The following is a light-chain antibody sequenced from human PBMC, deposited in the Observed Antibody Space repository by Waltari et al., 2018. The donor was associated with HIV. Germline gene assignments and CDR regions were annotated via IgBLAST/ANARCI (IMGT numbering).Light chain of an antibody. V-gene: IGLV1-44*01. J-gene: IGLJ2*01. Sequence: QSVLTQPPSTSGTPGQSVTISCSGSSSNIGRNTVSWFKQLPGKAPKVLIYGNNQRPSEVPDRFSGSKSGTAASLAIGGLQSEDEADYYCASWDASLNGPVVGGGTTLTVL. CDR3: ASWDASLNGPV. CDR1: SSNIGRNT. CDR2: GNN.